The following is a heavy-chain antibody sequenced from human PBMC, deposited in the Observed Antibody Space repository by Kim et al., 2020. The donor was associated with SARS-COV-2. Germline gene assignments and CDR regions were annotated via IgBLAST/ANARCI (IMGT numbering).Heavy chain of an antibody. CDR2: IDCGNGNT. D-gene: IGHD3-16*01. J-gene: IGHJ4*02. V-gene: IGHV1-3*01. CDR1: GHFFTRDS. CDR3: LGGFFFDY. Sequence: ASVKVSCKTSGHFFTRDSIHWVRQAPGQGLEWMGGIDCGNGNTIYSQKFQGRVTFTTDTSASTAYMELSFLRYEDSAVYYCLGGFFFDYWGQGTLFTVPS.